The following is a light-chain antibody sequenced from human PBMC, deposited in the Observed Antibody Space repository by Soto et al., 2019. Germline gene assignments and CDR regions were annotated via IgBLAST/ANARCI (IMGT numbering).Light chain of an antibody. CDR3: QKYNSYSGT. Sequence: DIQMTQSPSTLSASVGDRVTITCRASQSITSWLAWYQQKPGKAPKLLIYKASSLESGVLSRFSGSGSGTEFTLTISSLQPDDFATYYCQKYNSYSGTFGQGTKVEIK. V-gene: IGKV1-5*03. CDR1: QSITSW. CDR2: KAS. J-gene: IGKJ2*01.